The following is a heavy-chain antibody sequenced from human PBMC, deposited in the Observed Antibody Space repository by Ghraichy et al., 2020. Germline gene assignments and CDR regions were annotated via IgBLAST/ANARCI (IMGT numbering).Heavy chain of an antibody. CDR2: IYTSGST. D-gene: IGHD3-3*01. V-gene: IGHV4-4*07. CDR3: ARETNRDYDFWSGYYTKRWERYYGMDV. J-gene: IGHJ6*02. CDR1: GGSISSYY. Sequence: SQTLSLTCTVSGGSISSYYWSWIRQPAGKGLEWIGRIYTSGSTNYNPSLKSRVTMSVDTSKNQFSLKLSSVTAADTAVYYCARETNRDYDFWSGYYTKRWERYYGMDVWGQGTTVTVSS.